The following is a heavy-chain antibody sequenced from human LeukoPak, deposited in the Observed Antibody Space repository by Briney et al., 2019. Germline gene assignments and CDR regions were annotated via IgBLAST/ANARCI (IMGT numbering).Heavy chain of an antibody. J-gene: IGHJ3*02. V-gene: IGHV6-1*01. CDR3: ARGQSSAFDI. CDR1: GDSVSSNSAA. CDR2: TYYRSKWFN. Sequence: SQTLSLTCAISGDSVSSNSAAWNWLRQSPSRGLEWLGRTYYRSKWFNDYAVSVKSRITVNPDTSKNQFSLQLNSVTPEDTAVYYCARGQSSAFDIWGQGTMVTVSS.